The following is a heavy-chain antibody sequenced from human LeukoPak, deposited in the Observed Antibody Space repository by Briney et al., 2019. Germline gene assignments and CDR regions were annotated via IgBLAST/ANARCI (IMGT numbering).Heavy chain of an antibody. CDR1: EFTVSSNY. CDR2: IYTGGDT. CDR3: ARGRTQYYFDY. V-gene: IGHV3-53*01. D-gene: IGHD1-14*01. Sequence: PGGSLRLSCAASEFTVSSNYMTWVRQAPGKGLEWVSIIYTGGDTYYADSVKGRFTISRDNSKKTLYLQMNSLRVEDTAVYYCARGRTQYYFDYWGQGTLVTVSS. J-gene: IGHJ4*02.